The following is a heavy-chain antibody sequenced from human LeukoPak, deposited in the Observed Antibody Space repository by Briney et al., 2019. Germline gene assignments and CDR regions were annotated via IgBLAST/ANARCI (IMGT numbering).Heavy chain of an antibody. CDR3: AKLRAPTKVRGRYHFDY. J-gene: IGHJ4*02. CDR1: GFTFSSYA. V-gene: IGHV3-23*01. Sequence: GGSLRLSCAASGFTFSSYAMSWVRQAPGKGLEWVSAISGSGGSTYYADSVKGRFTISRDNSKNTLYLQMNSLRAEDTAVYYCAKLRAPTKVRGRYHFDYWGRGTLVTVSS. CDR2: ISGSGGST. D-gene: IGHD3-10*01.